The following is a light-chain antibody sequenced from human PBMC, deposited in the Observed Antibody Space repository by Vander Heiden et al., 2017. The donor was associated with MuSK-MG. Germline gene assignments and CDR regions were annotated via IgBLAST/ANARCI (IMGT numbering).Light chain of an antibody. Sequence: DIQMTQSPSTLSASLGDRVSITCRASQSVDKWLAWYQQKPGKAPNLLIYKTSNLESGVPSRFSGSGSGTEFTLTISSLQTDDFATYYCQQYHAYPKTFGQGTKVEIK. CDR3: QQYHAYPKT. J-gene: IGKJ1*01. CDR1: QSVDKW. V-gene: IGKV1-5*03. CDR2: KTS.